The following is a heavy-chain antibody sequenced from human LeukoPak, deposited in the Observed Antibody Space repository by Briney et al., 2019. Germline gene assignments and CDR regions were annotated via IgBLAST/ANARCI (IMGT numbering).Heavy chain of an antibody. CDR3: VTTRLAYVQQAFDY. CDR2: ISYDGSNK. CDR1: VFTFSSYG. Sequence: GGSLRLSCTASVFTFSSYGMRWVRQAPGKGLEWVAVISYDGSNKYYADSVKGRFTISRDDSKKTLYLQMNSLRAEDTAVYYCVTTRLAYVQQAFDYWGQGTMVTVSS. D-gene: IGHD3-3*01. J-gene: IGHJ3*01. V-gene: IGHV3-30*03.